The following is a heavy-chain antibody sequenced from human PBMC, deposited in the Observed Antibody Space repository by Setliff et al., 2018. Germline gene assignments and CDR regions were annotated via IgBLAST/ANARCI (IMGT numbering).Heavy chain of an antibody. CDR3: ALPVGFAIDS. V-gene: IGHV3-15*01. D-gene: IGHD1-26*01. J-gene: IGHJ4*02. Sequence: GGSLRLSCVASGFSFSSAWMSWVRQAPGKGPEYVGRIKRMSDGATVDYAAPGDGSFSISRDDSKNTVYLQMNNLRTADTAIYYCALPVGFAIDSWGQVTLVTVSS. CDR1: GFSFSSAW. CDR2: IKRMSDGATV.